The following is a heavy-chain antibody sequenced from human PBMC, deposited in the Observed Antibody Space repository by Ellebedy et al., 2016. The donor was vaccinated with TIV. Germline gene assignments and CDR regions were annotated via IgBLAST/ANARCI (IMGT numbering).Heavy chain of an antibody. Sequence: AASVTVSCKASGYTLSDSGIHWVRQAPGQRLEYLGRIDAGNVESTYYSHNFQGRVTFTRDTSANTAYMELSRLRSEDTAVYYCASQRKRNNAWRGEFDSWGQGTLVTVSS. CDR3: ASQRKRNNAWRGEFDS. CDR1: GYTLSDSG. V-gene: IGHV1-3*01. J-gene: IGHJ5*01. CDR2: IDAGNVES. D-gene: IGHD3-10*01.